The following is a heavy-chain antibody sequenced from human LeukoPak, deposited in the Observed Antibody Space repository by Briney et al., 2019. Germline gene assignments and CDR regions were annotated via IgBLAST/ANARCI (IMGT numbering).Heavy chain of an antibody. V-gene: IGHV3-7*03. D-gene: IGHD3-22*01. CDR1: GFIFSNYG. CDR3: AREYDSSGYYLN. CDR2: INPDGRDT. Sequence: PGGSLRLSCAASGFIFSNYGMNWVRQAPGKGLEWVAHINPDGRDTYYVDSVKGRFTISRDNAQNSMYLQMNSLRAEDTALYYCAREYDSSGYYLNWGQGTLVTVSS. J-gene: IGHJ4*02.